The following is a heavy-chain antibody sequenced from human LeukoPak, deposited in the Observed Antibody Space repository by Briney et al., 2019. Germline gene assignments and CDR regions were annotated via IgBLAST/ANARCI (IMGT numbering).Heavy chain of an antibody. D-gene: IGHD3-10*01. J-gene: IGHJ4*02. CDR3: ASSRAVVQGVTSPFDY. Sequence: GGSLSLSCAASGFTFGSYAMSWVRQAPGKGMEWVSAISGSGGSTYYADSVKGRFTISRDNSKNTLYLQMNSLRAEDTAVYYCASSRAVVQGVTSPFDYWGQGTLVTVSS. CDR2: ISGSGGST. V-gene: IGHV3-23*01. CDR1: GFTFGSYA.